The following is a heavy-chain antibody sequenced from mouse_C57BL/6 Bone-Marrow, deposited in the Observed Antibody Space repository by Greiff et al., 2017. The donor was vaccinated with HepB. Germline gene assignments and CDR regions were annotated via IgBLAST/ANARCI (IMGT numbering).Heavy chain of an antibody. J-gene: IGHJ2*01. V-gene: IGHV1-69*01. CDR1: GYTFTSYW. CDR3: ARIDGSSLFDY. CDR2: IDPSDSYT. D-gene: IGHD1-1*01. Sequence: VQLQQPGAELVMPGASVKLSCKASGYTFTSYWMHWVKQRPGQGLEWIGEIDPSDSYTNYNQKFKGKSTLTVDKSSSTAYMQLSSLTSEDSAVYYCARIDGSSLFDYWGQGTTLTVTS.